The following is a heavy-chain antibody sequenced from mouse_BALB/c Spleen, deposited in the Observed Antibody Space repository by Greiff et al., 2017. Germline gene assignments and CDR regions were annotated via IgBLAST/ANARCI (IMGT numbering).Heavy chain of an antibody. CDR2: ISSGGSYT. V-gene: IGHV5-6*01. J-gene: IGHJ3*01. CDR3: ARHEGTMITTGPFAY. D-gene: IGHD2-4*01. Sequence: EVQVVESGGDLVKPGGSLKLSCAASGFTFSSYGMSWVRQTPDKRLEWVATISSGGSYTYYPDSVKGRFTISRDNAKNTLYLQMSSLKSEDTAMYYCARHEGTMITTGPFAYWGQGTLVTVSA. CDR1: GFTFSSYG.